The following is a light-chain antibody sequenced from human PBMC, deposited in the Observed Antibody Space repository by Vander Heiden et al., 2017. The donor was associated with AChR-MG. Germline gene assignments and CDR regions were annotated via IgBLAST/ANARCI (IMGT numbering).Light chain of an antibody. J-gene: IGKJ1*01. CDR3: QQRHSTPQT. CDR2: AAS. Sequence: DIQMTQSPPSLSASVGDRVTITCRASQSISRYLNWYQQKPGGAPKLLIYAASSLQSGVPSRFSGSGSGTDFTLTISRLQPEDFATYHCQQRHSTPQTFGQGTRVESK. V-gene: IGKV1-39*01. CDR1: QSISRY.